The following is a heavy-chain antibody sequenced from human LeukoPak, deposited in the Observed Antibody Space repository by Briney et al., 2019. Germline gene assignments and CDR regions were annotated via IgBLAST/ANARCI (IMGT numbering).Heavy chain of an antibody. J-gene: IGHJ4*02. CDR3: ARSMITFGGAMGYFDY. D-gene: IGHD3-16*01. V-gene: IGHV3-33*01. CDR2: IWYDGSNK. CDR1: GFTFSSYG. Sequence: AGGSLRLSCAASGFTFSSYGMHWVRQAPGKGLEWVAVIWYDGSNKYYADSVKGRFTISRDNSKNTLYLQMNSLRAEDTAVYYCARSMITFGGAMGYFDYWGQGTLVTVSS.